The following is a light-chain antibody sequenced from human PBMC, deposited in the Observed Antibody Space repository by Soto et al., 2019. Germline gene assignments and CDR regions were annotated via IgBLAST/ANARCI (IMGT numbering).Light chain of an antibody. CDR2: GAS. CDR3: QQYGNSPWT. J-gene: IGKJ1*01. Sequence: EIVLTQSPGTLSLSPGERATLSCRASQSVSSSYLAWYQQKPGQAPRLLIYGASNRATGIPDRFSGSGSGTDFTLTISRLEPEDFAVYYCQQYGNSPWTFGQGTKEEI. CDR1: QSVSSSY. V-gene: IGKV3-20*01.